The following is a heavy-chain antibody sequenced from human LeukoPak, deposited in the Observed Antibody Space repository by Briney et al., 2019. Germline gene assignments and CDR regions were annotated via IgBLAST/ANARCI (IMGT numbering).Heavy chain of an antibody. CDR2: IKQDGSEK. D-gene: IGHD6-6*01. CDR3: ARLESSSSYYYYYYYMDV. Sequence: GGSLRLSCAASGFTFSSYWMSWVRQAPGKGLEWVANIKQDGSEKYYVDSVKGRFTIPRDNAKNSLYLQMNSLRAEDTAVYYCARLESSSSYYYYYYYMDVWGKGTTVTVSS. J-gene: IGHJ6*03. CDR1: GFTFSSYW. V-gene: IGHV3-7*01.